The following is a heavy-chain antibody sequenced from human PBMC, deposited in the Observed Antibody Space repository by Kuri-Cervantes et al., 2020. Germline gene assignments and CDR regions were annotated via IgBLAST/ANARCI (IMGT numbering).Heavy chain of an antibody. J-gene: IGHJ4*02. CDR1: GFTFSSYS. V-gene: IGHV3-21*01. D-gene: IGHD4-11*01. Sequence: GGSLRLSCAASGFTFSSYSMNWVRQAPGKGLEWVSSISDNSRYIYYADSVKGRFTISRDNAKNSLSLQMNSPGAEDTAVYYCARVPPLGLQPNPYFDYWGQGTLGT. CDR3: ARVPPLGLQPNPYFDY. CDR2: ISDNSRYI.